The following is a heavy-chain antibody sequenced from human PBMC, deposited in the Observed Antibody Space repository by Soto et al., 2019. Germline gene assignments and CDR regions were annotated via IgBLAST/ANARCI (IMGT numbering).Heavy chain of an antibody. CDR3: ARGRDY. CDR1: GGSFSNYY. J-gene: IGHJ4*02. CDR2: INQSGSS. V-gene: IGHV4-34*01. Sequence: SDTLSLTCAVYGGSFSNYYWSWIRQPPGKGLEWIGEINQSGSSNHNPSLKSRVTISVDTSKNQFSLKLSSVTAEDTAVYYCARGRDYWGQGTLVTVSS.